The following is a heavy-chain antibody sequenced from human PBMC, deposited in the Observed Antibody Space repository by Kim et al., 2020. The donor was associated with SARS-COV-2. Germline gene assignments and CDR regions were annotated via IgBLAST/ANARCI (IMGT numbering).Heavy chain of an antibody. CDR3: ARGQVATAGVRGHYYYYGMDV. CDR1: GFTFSDYY. D-gene: IGHD6-13*01. J-gene: IGHJ6*02. V-gene: IGHV3-11*04. Sequence: GGSLRLSCAASGFTFSDYYMSWIRQAPGKGLEWVSYISSSGSTIYYADSVKGRFTISRDNAKNSLYLQMNSLRAEDTAVYYCARGQVATAGVRGHYYYYGMDVWGQGTSVTVSS. CDR2: ISSSGSTI.